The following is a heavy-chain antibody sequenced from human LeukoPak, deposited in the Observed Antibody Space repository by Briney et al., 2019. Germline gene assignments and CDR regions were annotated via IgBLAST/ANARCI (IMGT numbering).Heavy chain of an antibody. J-gene: IGHJ4*02. V-gene: IGHV1-2*02. Sequence: ASVKVSCKASGYTFTDYYIHWVRQAPGQGLEWMGWINSKSGGTNYAQKVRGRVTMTRDTSVSTANLELINLRFDDTAIYYCARDDPAMTGIGFDHWGQGSLVIVSS. CDR1: GYTFTDYY. CDR2: INSKSGGT. D-gene: IGHD3-9*01. CDR3: ARDDPAMTGIGFDH.